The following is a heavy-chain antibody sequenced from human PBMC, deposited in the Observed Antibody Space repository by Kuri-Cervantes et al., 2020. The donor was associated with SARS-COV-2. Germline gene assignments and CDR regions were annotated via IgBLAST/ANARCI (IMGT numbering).Heavy chain of an antibody. Sequence: GGSLRLSCAASGFTFSSYWMHWVRQAPGKGLEWVSSISSSSSYIYYADSVKGRFTISRDNAKNALYLQMNSLRAEDTAVYYCARDSRSPEGLGDDDAFDNWGQGTMVTVSS. CDR1: GFTFSSYW. J-gene: IGHJ3*02. D-gene: IGHD3-10*01. CDR3: ARDSRSPEGLGDDDAFDN. V-gene: IGHV3-21*01. CDR2: ISSSSSYI.